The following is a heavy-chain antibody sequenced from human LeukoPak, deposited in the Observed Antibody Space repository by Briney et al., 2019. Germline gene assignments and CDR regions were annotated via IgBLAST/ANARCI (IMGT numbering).Heavy chain of an antibody. D-gene: IGHD2-2*01. CDR2: IYPGDSDT. CDR3: AFSGCSSTSCYNWFDP. Sequence: GESLKISCKGSGYSFTSYWIGWVRQMPGKGLEWMGIIYPGDSDTRYSPSFQGQVTISADKSISTAYLQWSSLKASDTAMYYCAFSGCSSTSCYNWFDPWGQGTLVTVSS. J-gene: IGHJ5*02. V-gene: IGHV5-51*01. CDR1: GYSFTSYW.